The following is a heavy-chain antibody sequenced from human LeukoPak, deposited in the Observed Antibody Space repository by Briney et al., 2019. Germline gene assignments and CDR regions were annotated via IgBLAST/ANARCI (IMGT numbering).Heavy chain of an antibody. D-gene: IGHD2-21*01. CDR1: GFTCTTYS. CDR3: ARSMAQDVDAFDV. Sequence: PGGSLRLSCAASGFTCTTYSMNWVRQAPGKGLEWVSSIRSSSRYIYYADSVKGRFTISRDNAKNSLYLQMNSLRAEDTAVYYCARSMAQDVDAFDVWGQGTMVTVSS. J-gene: IGHJ3*01. CDR2: IRSSSRYI. V-gene: IGHV3-21*01.